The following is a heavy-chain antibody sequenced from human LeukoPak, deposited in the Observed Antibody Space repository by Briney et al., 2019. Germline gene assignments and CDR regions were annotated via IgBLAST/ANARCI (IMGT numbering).Heavy chain of an antibody. CDR1: GFIFSNYG. V-gene: IGHV3-30*02. Sequence: GGSLRLSCAASGFIFSNYGMHWVRQAPGKGLEWVAFLRNDESEIFYADSVKGRFTISRDNSKNTLYLRMSSLRDEDTAVYYCVKDTGRGDFWGQGTQVTVSS. D-gene: IGHD1-14*01. CDR2: LRNDESEI. J-gene: IGHJ4*02. CDR3: VKDTGRGDF.